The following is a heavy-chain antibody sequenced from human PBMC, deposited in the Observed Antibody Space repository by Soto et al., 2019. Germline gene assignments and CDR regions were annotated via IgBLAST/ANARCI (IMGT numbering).Heavy chain of an antibody. Sequence: EVQLVESGGGLVKPGGSLRLSCAASGFTFSSYWMSWVRQAPGKGLEWVANIKQDGSEKYYVDSVKGRFTISRDNAKNSLYLQMNSLRAEDTAVYYCAREGGGNYYDSSGQFDYWGQGTLVTVSS. CDR1: GFTFSSYW. D-gene: IGHD3-22*01. V-gene: IGHV3-7*01. CDR2: IKQDGSEK. J-gene: IGHJ4*02. CDR3: AREGGGNYYDSSGQFDY.